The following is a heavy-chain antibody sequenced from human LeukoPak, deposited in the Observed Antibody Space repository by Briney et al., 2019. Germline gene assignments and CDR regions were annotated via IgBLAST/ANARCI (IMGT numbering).Heavy chain of an antibody. CDR3: AREREMGCSSTSCQKYFDY. D-gene: IGHD2-2*01. CDR1: GFTFSDYY. Sequence: GGSLRLSCAASGFTFSDYYMSWIRQAPGKGLEWVSYISSSGSTIYYADSVKGRFTISRDNARNSLYLQMNSLRAEDTAVYYCAREREMGCSSTSCQKYFDYWGQGTLVTVSS. CDR2: ISSSGSTI. J-gene: IGHJ4*02. V-gene: IGHV3-11*04.